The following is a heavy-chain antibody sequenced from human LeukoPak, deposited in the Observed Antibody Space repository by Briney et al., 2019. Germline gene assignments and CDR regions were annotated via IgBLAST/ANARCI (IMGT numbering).Heavy chain of an antibody. D-gene: IGHD6-13*01. Sequence: GESLRLSCAASGFTFSRYGIHWVRQAPGKGLEWVAVIWFDGSNQEYAESVKGRFTISRDNSKNTLHLQMTSLRVEDTAMYYCAKQGTFSSSSSWFLDSWGQGTLVTVSS. J-gene: IGHJ4*02. CDR2: IWFDGSNQ. CDR3: AKQGTFSSSSSWFLDS. CDR1: GFTFSRYG. V-gene: IGHV3-33*06.